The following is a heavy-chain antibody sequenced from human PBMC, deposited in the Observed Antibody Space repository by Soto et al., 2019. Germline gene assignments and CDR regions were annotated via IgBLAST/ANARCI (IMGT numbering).Heavy chain of an antibody. J-gene: IGHJ1*01. D-gene: IGHD3-9*01. Sequence: GGSLRLSCAASDFIFLDYAMTWVRQAPGKGLEWVSTISRGGAYTHYADSVEGRFTISRDNSKNILYLDMRSLRGEDTAFYYCAKDPSTGYADHWGQGTLVTVSS. V-gene: IGHV3-23*01. CDR3: AKDPSTGYADH. CDR2: ISRGGAYT. CDR1: DFIFLDYA.